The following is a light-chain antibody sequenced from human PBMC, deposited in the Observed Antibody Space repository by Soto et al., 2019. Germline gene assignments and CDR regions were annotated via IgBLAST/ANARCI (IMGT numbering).Light chain of an antibody. J-gene: IGLJ1*01. CDR1: SSDVGGYNY. CDR2: EVV. Sequence: QSALTQPASVYGSPGQSITISCTGTSSDVGGYNYVSWYQHHPGKAPKLMIYEVVNRPSGVSNRFSGSKSGITASLTISGLQAEDEADYYCPSYTSSSPLVFGTGTKLTVL. CDR3: PSYTSSSPLV. V-gene: IGLV2-14*01.